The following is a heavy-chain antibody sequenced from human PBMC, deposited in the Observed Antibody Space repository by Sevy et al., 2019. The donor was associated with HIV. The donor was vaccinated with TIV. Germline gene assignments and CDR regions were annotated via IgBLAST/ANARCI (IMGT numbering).Heavy chain of an antibody. Sequence: GGSLRLSCAASGFTFSNAWMSWVRQAPGKGLEWVGHIKSKTDGGTTDYAAPVKGRFTISRDDSKNTLYLQMNSLKTEDTAVYYCTTKAAYYDSSGYRYDAFDIWGQGTMVTVSS. D-gene: IGHD3-22*01. J-gene: IGHJ3*02. CDR2: IKSKTDGGTT. V-gene: IGHV3-15*01. CDR1: GFTFSNAW. CDR3: TTKAAYYDSSGYRYDAFDI.